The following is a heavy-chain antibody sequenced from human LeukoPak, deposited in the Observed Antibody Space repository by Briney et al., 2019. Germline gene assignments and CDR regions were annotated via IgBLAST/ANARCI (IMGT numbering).Heavy chain of an antibody. CDR2: IYPGDSDT. Sequence: GGSLQISCQGSGSSFTSYWIGWVGQLPGKGLGGMGIIYPGDSDTRYSPSFQGQVTISADKSISTAYLQWSSLKASDTAMYYCARHGGSYIPLDPWGQGTLVTVSS. CDR1: GSSFTSYW. D-gene: IGHD1-26*01. J-gene: IGHJ5*02. CDR3: ARHGGSYIPLDP. V-gene: IGHV5-51*01.